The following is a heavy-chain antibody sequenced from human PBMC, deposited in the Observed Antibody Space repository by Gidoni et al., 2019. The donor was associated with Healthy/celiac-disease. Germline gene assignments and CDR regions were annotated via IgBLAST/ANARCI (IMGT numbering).Heavy chain of an antibody. CDR3: ARGGAARAYYYGMDV. CDR2: IYSGGST. CDR1: GFTVSSNY. V-gene: IGHV3-53*01. Sequence: EVQLVESGGGLIQPGGSLRLSCAASGFTVSSNYMSWVRQAPGKGLEWVSVIYSGGSTYYADSVKGRFTISRDNSKNTLYLQMNSLRAEDTAVYYCARGGAARAYYYGMDVWGQGTTVTVSS. J-gene: IGHJ6*02. D-gene: IGHD6-6*01.